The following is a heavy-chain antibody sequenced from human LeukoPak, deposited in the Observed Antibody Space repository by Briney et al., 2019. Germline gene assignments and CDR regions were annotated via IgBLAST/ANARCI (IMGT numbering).Heavy chain of an antibody. V-gene: IGHV4-59*01. Sequence: SETLSLTCTVSGGSISSYYWSWIQQPPGKGLEWIGYIYYSGNTNYNPSLKSRVTISVDTSKNQFSLKLSSVTAADTAVYYCARVANYYDSSGYYSYFDYWGQGTLVTVSS. D-gene: IGHD3-22*01. CDR2: IYYSGNT. CDR3: ARVANYYDSSGYYSYFDY. J-gene: IGHJ4*02. CDR1: GGSISSYY.